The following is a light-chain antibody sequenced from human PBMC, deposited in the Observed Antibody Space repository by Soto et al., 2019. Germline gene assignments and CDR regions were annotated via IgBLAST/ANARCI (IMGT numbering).Light chain of an antibody. CDR3: FLSYNIGRPVV. CDR1: TGPVTSGHW. V-gene: IGLV7-46*01. CDR2: DTS. J-gene: IGLJ2*01. Sequence: QAVVTQEPSLTVSPGGTVTLTCDSSTGPVTSGHWPYWFQQKPGQAHRTLIYDTSKKHSWTPARVSGSLLGGKAALTLSGAKPEDAADYYCFLSYNIGRPVVFGGGTKLTVL.